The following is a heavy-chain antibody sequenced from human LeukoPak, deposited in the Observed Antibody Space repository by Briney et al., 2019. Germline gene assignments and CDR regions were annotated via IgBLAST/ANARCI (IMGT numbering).Heavy chain of an antibody. V-gene: IGHV4-59*01. CDR2: IYYTGTT. Sequence: SETLSLTCSVSGGSISSYSWNWIRQPPGKGLEWIGFIYYTGTTNYNPSLKSRVTISIDTSKNQFSLKLSSVTAADTAVYYCARVAHDNSGYYYIDYWGQGTLVTVSS. CDR3: ARVAHDNSGYYYIDY. D-gene: IGHD3-22*01. CDR1: GGSISSYS. J-gene: IGHJ4*02.